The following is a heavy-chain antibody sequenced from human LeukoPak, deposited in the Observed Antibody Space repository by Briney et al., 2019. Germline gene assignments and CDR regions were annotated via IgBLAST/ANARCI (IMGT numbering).Heavy chain of an antibody. CDR2: INHSGST. V-gene: IGHV4-34*01. J-gene: IGHJ4*02. CDR1: GGSFSGYY. Sequence: SETLSLTCAVYGGSFSGYYWSWIRQPPGKGLEWIGEINHSGSTNYNPSLKSRVTISVDTSKNQFSLKLSSVTAADTAVYYCARGPCEYCSGGSCYLDPLDYWGQGTLVTVSS. D-gene: IGHD2-15*01. CDR3: ARGPCEYCSGGSCYLDPLDY.